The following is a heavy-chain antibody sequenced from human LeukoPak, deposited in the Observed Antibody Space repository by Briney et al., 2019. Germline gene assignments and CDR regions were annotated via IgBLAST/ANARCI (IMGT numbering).Heavy chain of an antibody. V-gene: IGHV1-18*01. J-gene: IGHJ4*02. CDR1: GYTFTSYG. CDR3: ARASHKTGDFDY. Sequence: ASVRVSCKASGYTFTSYGTSWVRQAPGQGLEWMGWISAYNGNTNYAQKLQGRVTMTTDTSTSTAYMEPRSLRSDDTAVYYCARASHKTGDFDYWGQGTLVTVSS. D-gene: IGHD7-27*01. CDR2: ISAYNGNT.